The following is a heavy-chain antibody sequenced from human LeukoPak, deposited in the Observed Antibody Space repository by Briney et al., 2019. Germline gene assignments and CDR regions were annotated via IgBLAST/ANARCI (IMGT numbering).Heavy chain of an antibody. D-gene: IGHD2-15*01. CDR3: ARGVGWFDP. CDR1: GDSVSSNSAA. Sequence: SQTLSLTCAISGDSVSSNSAAWNWIRQSPSRGLEWLGRTYYRSKCYNDYAGSVKSRIPIHLDTSKNQSSLQLNSVTPEDTAVYYCARGVGWFDPWGQGTLVTVSS. V-gene: IGHV6-1*01. CDR2: TYYRSKCYN. J-gene: IGHJ5*02.